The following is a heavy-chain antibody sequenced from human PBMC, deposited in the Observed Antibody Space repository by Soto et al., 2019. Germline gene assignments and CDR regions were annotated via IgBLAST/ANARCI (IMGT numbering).Heavy chain of an antibody. V-gene: IGHV4-59*12. J-gene: IGHJ5*02. D-gene: IGHD3-3*01. CDR3: ARVYLSGFLEWINWFAP. CDR2: IYYSGST. Sequence: SETLCLTCTVSGGSISSYDWIWIRQPPGKGLEWIGYIYYSGSTYYNPSLKSRVTISVDTSKNQFSLKLSSVTAADTAVYYCARVYLSGFLEWINWFAPWGQGTLVTVSS. CDR1: GGSISSYD.